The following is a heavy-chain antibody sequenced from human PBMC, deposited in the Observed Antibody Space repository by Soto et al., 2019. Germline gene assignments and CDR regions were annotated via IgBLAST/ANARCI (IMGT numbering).Heavy chain of an antibody. CDR3: ARRFYGGDYWYFDL. CDR1: GGSISSYY. V-gene: IGHV4-59*08. CDR2: IHYSGST. Sequence: QVQLQESGPGLVKPSETLSLTCAVSGGSISSYYWSWIRQPPGKGLEWIGYIHYSGSTNYSPSLKSRVTVSVDTSKNQFSLNLRSVTAADTAVYYCARRFYGGDYWYFDLWGRGTLVTVSS. D-gene: IGHD2-21*01. J-gene: IGHJ2*01.